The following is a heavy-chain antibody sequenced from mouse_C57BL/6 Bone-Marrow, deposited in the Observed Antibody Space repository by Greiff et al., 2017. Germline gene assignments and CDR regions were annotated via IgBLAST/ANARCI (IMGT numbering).Heavy chain of an antibody. Sequence: VQLQQSGTELLKPGASVKLSCKASGYTFTSYWMHWVKPRPGQGLEWIGNINPSNGGTNYNEKFKSKATLTVVKSSSTAYMQLSSLTSEDSAVYYCARWGLRSVATGFAYWGQGALVTVFA. V-gene: IGHV1-53*01. CDR1: GYTFTSYW. D-gene: IGHD1-1*01. CDR2: INPSNGGT. J-gene: IGHJ3*01. CDR3: ARWGLRSVATGFAY.